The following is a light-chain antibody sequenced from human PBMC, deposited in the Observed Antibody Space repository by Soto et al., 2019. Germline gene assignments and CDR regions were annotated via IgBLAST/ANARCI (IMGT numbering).Light chain of an antibody. Sequence: QSVLTQPPSVSAAPGQKVTISCSGSSSNIGNNYVSWYQQFPGTAPKLLIYDNNKRPSGIPDRLSGSKSGTSATLGITGLQAGDEGQYYCGTWDSHLSGGLVFGGGTKLTVL. CDR1: SSNIGNNY. V-gene: IGLV1-51*01. CDR3: GTWDSHLSGGLV. J-gene: IGLJ3*02. CDR2: DNN.